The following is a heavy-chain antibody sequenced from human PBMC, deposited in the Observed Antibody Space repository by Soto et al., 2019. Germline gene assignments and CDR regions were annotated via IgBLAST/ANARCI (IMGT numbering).Heavy chain of an antibody. CDR2: INHSGCT. J-gene: IGHJ4*02. Sequence: QVQLQQWGAGLLKPSETLSLTCAVYGGSFSGYYWPWIRQPPGTGLEWVGEINHSGCTNYNPSLKNRVTISVDTSKNQFSLKLTSVTAADTAVYYCARDKITGLFDYWGQGTLVTVSS. CDR1: GGSFSGYY. CDR3: ARDKITGLFDY. D-gene: IGHD2-8*02. V-gene: IGHV4-34*01.